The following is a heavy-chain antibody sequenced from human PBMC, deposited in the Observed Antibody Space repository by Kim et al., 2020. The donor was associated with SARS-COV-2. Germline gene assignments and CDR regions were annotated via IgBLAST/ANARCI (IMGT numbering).Heavy chain of an antibody. V-gene: IGHV1-69*01. CDR3: ARVYRGVELWWFDP. J-gene: IGHJ5*02. Sequence: AQKCQGRVTITADECTRTAYMGLSSLRSEDTAVYYCARVYRGVELWWFDPWGQGTLVTVSS. D-gene: IGHD3-10*01.